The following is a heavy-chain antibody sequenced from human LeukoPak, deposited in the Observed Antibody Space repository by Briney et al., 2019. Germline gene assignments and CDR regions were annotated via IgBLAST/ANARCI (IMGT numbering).Heavy chain of an antibody. D-gene: IGHD1-26*01. CDR3: AVRAETLMGYYYYYMDV. CDR1: GYTLTELS. J-gene: IGHJ6*03. V-gene: IGHV1-24*01. Sequence: ASVKVSCKVSGYTLTELSMHWVRQAPGKGLEWMGGFDPEDGETIYAQKFQGRVTMTEDTSTDTAYMELSSLRSEDTAVYYCAVRAETLMGYYYYYMDVWGKGTTVTVSS. CDR2: FDPEDGET.